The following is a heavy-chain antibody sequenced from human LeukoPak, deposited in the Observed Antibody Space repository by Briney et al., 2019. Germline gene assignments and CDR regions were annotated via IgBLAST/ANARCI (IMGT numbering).Heavy chain of an antibody. CDR2: IQHDGSGQ. CDR1: GFMFSSYG. D-gene: IGHD5-18*01. CDR3: AKFDTVMVNHDAFDI. Sequence: PGGSRRLSCTASGFMFSSYGMHWVRQAPGKGLDWMAYIQHDGSGQFYADSVKGRFTISRDNSKNTVYLQMNSLRVEDTALYYCAKFDTVMVNHDAFDIWGLGTMVTVSS. J-gene: IGHJ3*02. V-gene: IGHV3-30*02.